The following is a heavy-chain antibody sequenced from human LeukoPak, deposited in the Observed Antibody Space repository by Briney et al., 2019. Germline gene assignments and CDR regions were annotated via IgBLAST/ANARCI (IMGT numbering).Heavy chain of an antibody. D-gene: IGHD6-13*01. CDR2: ISTYNGNR. CDR3: ARDSGRIAANFDY. J-gene: IGHJ4*02. V-gene: IGHV1-18*01. CDR1: GYTFTTYG. Sequence: ASVKVSCKASGYTFTTYGISWVRQAPGQGLEWMGWISTYNGNRTYVQNLQGRVTMTTDTSTSTAYMELRRLRSDDTAVYYCARDSGRIAANFDYWGQGTLVTVSA.